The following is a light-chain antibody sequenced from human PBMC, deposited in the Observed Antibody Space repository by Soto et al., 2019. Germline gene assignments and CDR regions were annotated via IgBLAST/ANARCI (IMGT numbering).Light chain of an antibody. J-gene: IGLJ2*01. V-gene: IGLV1-47*01. Sequence: QSVLTQPPSASGTPGQRVTISCSGSSSNIGSNYVYWYLQLPGTAPKLLIYRNNQPPSGVPDRFSGSESGTSGSLAISGLRSEDEADYYCSACAASLSGRVFGGGTKLTVL. CDR1: SSNIGSNY. CDR2: RNN. CDR3: SACAASLSGRV.